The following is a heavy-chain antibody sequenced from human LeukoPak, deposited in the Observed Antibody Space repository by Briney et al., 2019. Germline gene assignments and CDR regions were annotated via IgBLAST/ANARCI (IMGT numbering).Heavy chain of an antibody. J-gene: IGHJ4*02. V-gene: IGHV3-7*03. CDR3: ARGRYSSTTYYFDY. Sequence: GGSLRLSCAASGFTFSSYWMSWVRQAPGKGLEWVANIKRDGSETYFMDSVKGRSTISRDNAKNSLFLQMVSLRAEDTAMYYCARGRYSSTTYYFDYWGQGTPVTVSS. CDR1: GFTFSSYW. CDR2: IKRDGSET. D-gene: IGHD5-18*01.